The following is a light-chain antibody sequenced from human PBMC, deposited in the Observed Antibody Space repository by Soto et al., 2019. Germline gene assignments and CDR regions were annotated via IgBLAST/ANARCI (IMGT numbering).Light chain of an antibody. J-gene: IGKJ1*01. Sequence: EIVLTQSPGTLSLSPGERATLSCRASQSVSSSFLAWYQQKPGQAPRLLIYGPSTRATGIPDRFSGSGSGTDFTLTISTLEPEDFAVYYCQQHDSSPWTFGQGTKVEIK. CDR2: GPS. CDR1: QSVSSSF. CDR3: QQHDSSPWT. V-gene: IGKV3-20*01.